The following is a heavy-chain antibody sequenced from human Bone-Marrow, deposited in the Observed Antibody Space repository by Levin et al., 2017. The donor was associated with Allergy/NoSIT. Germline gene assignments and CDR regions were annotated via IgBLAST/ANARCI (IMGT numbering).Heavy chain of an antibody. CDR2: ISGSGNSI. D-gene: IGHD2-15*01. V-gene: IGHV3-11*01. CDR1: GFTFSDTY. Sequence: GESLKISCTASGFTFSDTYMTWIRQTPGKGLEWVSYISGSGNSISYADSVKGRFTISRDNSKNSLYLQMNSLRDDDTAVYYCARDKGDCRGGRCYWYFDLWGSGALVTVSS. CDR3: ARDKGDCRGGRCYWYFDL. J-gene: IGHJ2*01.